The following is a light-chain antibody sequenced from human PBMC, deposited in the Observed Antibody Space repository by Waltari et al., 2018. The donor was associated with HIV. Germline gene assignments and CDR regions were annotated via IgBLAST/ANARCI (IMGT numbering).Light chain of an antibody. J-gene: IGKJ1*01. CDR2: WAA. V-gene: IGKV4-1*01. CDR1: RPVLYSSDNKNY. Sequence: DIVMTQSPDSLAVSLGERATINCKSSRPVLYSSDNKNYLAWYQQKPGQPPKLLISWAANQESGVPDRFSGSGSGTDFTLTISSLQAEDVAVYYCQQYYDSPPSWTFGQGSKVETK. CDR3: QQYYDSPPSWT.